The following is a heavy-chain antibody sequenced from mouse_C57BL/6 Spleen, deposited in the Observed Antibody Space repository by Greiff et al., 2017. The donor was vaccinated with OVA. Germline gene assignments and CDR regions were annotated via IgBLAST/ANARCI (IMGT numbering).Heavy chain of an antibody. CDR3: ARNPYGSSPWYFDV. V-gene: IGHV2-2*01. J-gene: IGHJ1*03. CDR1: GFSLTSYG. CDR2: IWSGGST. D-gene: IGHD1-1*01. Sequence: VKLVESGPGLVQPSQSLSITCTVSGFSLTSYGVHWVRQSPGKGLEWLGVIWSGGSTDYNAAFISRLSISKDNSKSQVFFKMNSLQADDTAIYYCARNPYGSSPWYFDVWGTGTTVTVSS.